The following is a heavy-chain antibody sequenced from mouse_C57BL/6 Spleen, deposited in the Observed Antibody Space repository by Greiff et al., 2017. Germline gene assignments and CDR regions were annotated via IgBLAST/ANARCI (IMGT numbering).Heavy chain of an antibody. CDR3: ARHEGPHDGFDY. CDR1: GYTSTEYT. D-gene: IGHD2-3*01. Sequence: VQLQLPGAAQVKLGASVKLSCQAFGYTSTEYTIHWVKQRSGQGLEWNGWFYLGSGSIKYNEQFLDKATLTSDDSSSTVYMELSRLTSEDSAVYFCARHEGPHDGFDYWGQGTTLTVSS. CDR2: FYLGSGSI. J-gene: IGHJ2*01. V-gene: IGHV1-62-2*01.